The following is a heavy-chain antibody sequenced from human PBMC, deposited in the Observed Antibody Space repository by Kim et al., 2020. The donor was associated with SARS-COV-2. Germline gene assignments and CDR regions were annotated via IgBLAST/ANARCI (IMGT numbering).Heavy chain of an antibody. CDR3: TNFAY. V-gene: IGHV3-30*18. CDR1: GSIFTN. CDR2: ISNDGNTK. Sequence: GGSLRLSCTASGSIFTNMHWVRQTPGKRLEWVAVISNDGNTKFYADSAKGRFTVSRDNSKKTFYMQMNSLRVKDTAVYYCTNFAYWGQGTVVTVSS. J-gene: IGHJ4*02.